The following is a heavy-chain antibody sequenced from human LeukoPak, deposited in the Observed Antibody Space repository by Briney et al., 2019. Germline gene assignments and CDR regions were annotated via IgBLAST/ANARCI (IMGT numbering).Heavy chain of an antibody. V-gene: IGHV1-2*02. J-gene: IGHJ5*02. D-gene: IGHD6-13*01. CDR1: GYTFTGYY. CDR2: INPNSGGT. Sequence: GASVKVSCKASGYTFTGYYMHWVRQAPGQGLEWMGWINPNSGGTNYAQKFQGRVTMTRDTSISTAYMELSRLRSEDTAVYYCARGHLQAPVYSTTWHRAYNWFDPWGQGTLVTVSS. CDR3: ARGHLQAPVYSTTWHRAYNWFDP.